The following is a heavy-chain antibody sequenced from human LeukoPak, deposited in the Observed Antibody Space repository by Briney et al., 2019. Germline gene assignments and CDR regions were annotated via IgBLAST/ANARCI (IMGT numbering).Heavy chain of an antibody. J-gene: IGHJ4*02. Sequence: GGSLRLSCVASGFTFSRSGVHWVRQAPGKGLEWVAVISHDGSSKHCADSVKGRFTISRDNSKNTLYLQMNSLRTEDTAVYYCAKDRSSTWSIDYWGQGTLVTVSS. V-gene: IGHV3-30*18. CDR2: ISHDGSSK. D-gene: IGHD6-13*01. CDR3: AKDRSSTWSIDY. CDR1: GFTFSRSG.